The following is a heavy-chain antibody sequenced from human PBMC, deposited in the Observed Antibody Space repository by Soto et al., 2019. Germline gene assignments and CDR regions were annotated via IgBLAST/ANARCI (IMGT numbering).Heavy chain of an antibody. J-gene: IGHJ4*02. D-gene: IGHD2-15*01. CDR3: ARVYGGYLDY. CDR1: GGSVSSGSDY. V-gene: IGHV4-61*01. CDR2: IYYSGST. Sequence: SETLSLTCTVSGGSVSSGSDYWSWIRQPPGKGLEWIGYIYYSGSTNYNPSLKSRVTISVDTSKNQFSLKLSSVTAADTAVYYCARVYGGYLDYWGQGTLVTVSS.